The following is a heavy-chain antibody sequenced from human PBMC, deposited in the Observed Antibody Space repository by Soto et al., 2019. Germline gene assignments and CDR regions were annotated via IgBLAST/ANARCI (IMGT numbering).Heavy chain of an antibody. D-gene: IGHD3-3*01. CDR3: ANNWAEWTPYYGMDV. V-gene: IGHV4-39*01. CDR2: TYYSGST. J-gene: IGHJ6*02. Sequence: PSETLSLTCTVSGGSISSSSYYWGWIRQPPGKGLEWIGSTYYSGSTYYNPSLKSRVTISVDTSKNQFSLKLSSVTAADTAVYYCANNWAEWTPYYGMDVWGQGTTVTVSS. CDR1: GGSISSSSYY.